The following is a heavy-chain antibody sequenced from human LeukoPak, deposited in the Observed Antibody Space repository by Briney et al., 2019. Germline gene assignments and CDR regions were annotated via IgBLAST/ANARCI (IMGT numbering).Heavy chain of an antibody. D-gene: IGHD3-16*02. CDR2: IYFGDST. V-gene: IGHV3-53*01. Sequence: PGGSLRLSCAASGFTVSSNYMSWVRQAPGKGLEWVSVIYFGDSTYYGDSVKGRFTISRDNSKNTLYLQMNSLRAEDTAVYYCARPTSYDYVWGSYRLDYWGQGTLVTVSS. J-gene: IGHJ4*02. CDR3: ARPTSYDYVWGSYRLDY. CDR1: GFTVSSNY.